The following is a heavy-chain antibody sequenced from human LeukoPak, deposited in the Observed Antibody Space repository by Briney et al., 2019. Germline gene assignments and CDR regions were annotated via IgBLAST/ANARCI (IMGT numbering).Heavy chain of an antibody. D-gene: IGHD2-2*01. J-gene: IGHJ5*02. Sequence: GGSLRLSCAASGFTFSSYAMSWVRQAPGKGLEWVSAISGSGGSTYYADSVKGRFTISRDNSKNTLYLQMNSLKAEDTAVYYCARESCTSTSCYVRWFDPWGQGTLVTVSS. CDR2: ISGSGGST. V-gene: IGHV3-23*01. CDR3: ARESCTSTSCYVRWFDP. CDR1: GFTFSSYA.